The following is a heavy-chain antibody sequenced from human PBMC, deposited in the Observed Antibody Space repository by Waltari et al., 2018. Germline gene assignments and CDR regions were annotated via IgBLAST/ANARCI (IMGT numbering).Heavy chain of an antibody. CDR3: AKGSRGYTNYFFDY. CDR2: SSGRGATP. J-gene: IGHJ4*02. V-gene: IGHV3-23*01. D-gene: IGHD3-16*02. CDR1: GFSFMGYA. Sequence: EVQLLESAGGLVQPGGALRLSCAASGFSFMGYAMSWVRQDPGEGLGWVACSSGRGATPFYADSVKGRFTIVRDNSKDTLYLQMNSLRVDDSAVYYCAKGSRGYTNYFFDYWGQGALVTVSS.